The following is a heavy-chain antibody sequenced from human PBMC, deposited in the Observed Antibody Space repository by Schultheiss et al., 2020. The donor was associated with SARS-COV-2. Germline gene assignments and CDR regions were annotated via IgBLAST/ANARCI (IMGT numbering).Heavy chain of an antibody. Sequence: ASVKVSCKVSGYTLTELSMHWVRQAPGKGLEWMGGFDPEDGETIYAQKFQGRVTMTEDTSTDTAYMELSSLRSEDTAVYYCATSVVAATSAWFDPWGQGTLVTVSS. D-gene: IGHD2-15*01. J-gene: IGHJ5*02. CDR2: FDPEDGET. CDR3: ATSVVAATSAWFDP. CDR1: GYTLTELS. V-gene: IGHV1-24*01.